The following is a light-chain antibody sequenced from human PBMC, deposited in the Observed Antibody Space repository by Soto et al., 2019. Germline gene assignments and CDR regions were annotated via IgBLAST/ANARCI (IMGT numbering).Light chain of an antibody. CDR2: GAS. CDR3: QQYGSSPYT. Sequence: EIVLTQSPDTLSLSPGERTTLSCRASQIVSSTYLAWFQQKPGQPPRLLIYGASSRATGIPDRFSGSGSGTDFTLAISRLEPEDFAVYYCQQYGSSPYTFGQGTKLEIK. J-gene: IGKJ2*01. CDR1: QIVSSTY. V-gene: IGKV3-20*01.